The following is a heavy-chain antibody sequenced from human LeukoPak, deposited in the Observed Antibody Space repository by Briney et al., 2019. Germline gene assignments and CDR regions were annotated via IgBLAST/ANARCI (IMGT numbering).Heavy chain of an antibody. D-gene: IGHD4-17*01. CDR1: GDSISSGDYY. Sequence: SETLSLTCTVSGDSISSGDYYWSWIRQPPGKGLEWIGSIYYSGSTYYNPSLKSRVTISVDTSKNQFSLKLSSVTAADTAVYFCARVTTMTTPNWFDPWGQGTLVTVSS. V-gene: IGHV4-39*01. CDR3: ARVTTMTTPNWFDP. CDR2: IYYSGST. J-gene: IGHJ5*02.